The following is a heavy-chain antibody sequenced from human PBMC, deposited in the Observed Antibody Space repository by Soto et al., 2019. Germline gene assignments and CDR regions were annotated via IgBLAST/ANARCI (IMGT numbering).Heavy chain of an antibody. CDR3: ARSIAAAGILDY. D-gene: IGHD6-13*01. Sequence: QVQLVESGGGVVQPGRSLRLSCAASGFTFSIYGMHWVRQAPGKGLEWVALISYDGSNKYYADSVKGRFTISRDNSKNTLYLQMNSLRAEDTAVYYCARSIAAAGILDYWGQGTLVTVSS. CDR2: ISYDGSNK. V-gene: IGHV3-30*03. CDR1: GFTFSIYG. J-gene: IGHJ4*02.